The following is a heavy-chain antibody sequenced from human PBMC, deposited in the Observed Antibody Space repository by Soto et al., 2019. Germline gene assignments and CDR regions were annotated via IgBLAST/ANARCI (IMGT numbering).Heavy chain of an antibody. J-gene: IGHJ4*02. D-gene: IGHD3-22*01. CDR2: IYYSGRT. V-gene: IGHV4-39*01. CDR1: GCSIISSNYY. Sequence: GTLSLTFTVSGCSIISSNYYWGWLRPPPGKGLEWIGSIYYSGRTYYNPSLHSRVTISVDTSKNQFSLKLSSVTAADTAVYYCARLGDSSGYHYFDYWGQGARVTVSA. CDR3: ARLGDSSGYHYFDY.